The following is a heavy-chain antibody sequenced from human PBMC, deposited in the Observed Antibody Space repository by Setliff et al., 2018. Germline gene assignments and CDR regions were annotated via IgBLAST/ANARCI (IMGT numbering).Heavy chain of an antibody. CDR1: GGSISSRTYY. CDR3: ARESATIGEFPLYYFDK. Sequence: KPSETLSLTCTVSGGSISSRTYYWSWIRQPAGKGLEWIGHIYTSWSTISNPSLKSRVTISLDSSKNQFSLRLSSVTAADAAVYFCARESATIGEFPLYYFDKWGQGIPVTVSS. CDR2: IYTSWST. J-gene: IGHJ4*02. D-gene: IGHD3-10*01. V-gene: IGHV4-61*09.